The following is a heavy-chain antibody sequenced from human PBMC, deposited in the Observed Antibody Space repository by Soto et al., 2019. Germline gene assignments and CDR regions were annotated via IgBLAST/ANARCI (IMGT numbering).Heavy chain of an antibody. D-gene: IGHD3-3*01. V-gene: IGHV1-69*12. CDR2: IIPIFGTA. Sequence: QVQLVQSGAEVKKPGSSVKVSCKASGGTFSSYAISWVRQAPGQGLEWMGGIIPIFGTANYAQKFQGRVTIXEDESXXTAYLELSSLRSEDTAVYYCAKEARFLFKYNWFDPWGQGTLVTVSS. CDR1: GGTFSSYA. J-gene: IGHJ5*02. CDR3: AKEARFLFKYNWFDP.